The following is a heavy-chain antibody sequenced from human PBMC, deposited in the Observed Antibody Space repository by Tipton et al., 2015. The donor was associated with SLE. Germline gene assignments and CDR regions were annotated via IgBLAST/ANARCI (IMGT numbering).Heavy chain of an antibody. CDR1: GGSFSDFY. CDR2: IDHIGRS. J-gene: IGHJ4*02. V-gene: IGHV4-34*01. D-gene: IGHD3-9*01. Sequence: TLSLTCAVYGGSFSDFYWNWIRQPPGKGLEWIGEIDHIGRSTYNPSLESRVTISVDTSRNLFSLNLSSVTAADTAVYYCARGKRHYDVLTGYYSKPHYFDFWGQGTVVAVSP. CDR3: ARGKRHYDVLTGYYSKPHYFDF.